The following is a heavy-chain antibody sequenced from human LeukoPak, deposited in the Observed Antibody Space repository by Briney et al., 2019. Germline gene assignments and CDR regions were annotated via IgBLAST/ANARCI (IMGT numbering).Heavy chain of an antibody. V-gene: IGHV3-30-3*01. CDR1: GFTFSSYA. CDR3: ARDAYGSGSYRFDY. CDR2: ISYDGSNK. Sequence: GGSLRLSCAASGFTFSSYAMHWVRQAPGKGLEWVAVISYDGSNKYYADSVKGRFTISRDNSKNTLYLQMNSLRAEDTAVYYCARDAYGSGSYRFDYWGQETLVTVSS. D-gene: IGHD3-10*01. J-gene: IGHJ4*02.